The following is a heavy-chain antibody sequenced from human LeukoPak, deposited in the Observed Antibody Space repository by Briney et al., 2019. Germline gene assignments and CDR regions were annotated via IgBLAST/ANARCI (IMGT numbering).Heavy chain of an antibody. CDR3: ARDMRDYMDYYYSSMDV. CDR2: ISSSSSYI. J-gene: IGHJ6*03. V-gene: IGHV3-21*01. CDR1: GFTFSSYS. D-gene: IGHD4-11*01. Sequence: PGGSLRLSCAVSGFTFSSYSMNWVRQAPGKGLEWVSSISSSSSYIYYADSVKGRFTISRDNAKNSLHLQMNSLRAEDTAVYYCARDMRDYMDYYYSSMDVWGKGTTVTVSS.